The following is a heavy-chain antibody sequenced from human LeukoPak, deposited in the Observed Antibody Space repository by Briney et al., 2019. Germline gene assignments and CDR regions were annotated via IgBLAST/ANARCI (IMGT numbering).Heavy chain of an antibody. Sequence: GGSLRLSCVASGFILSRYYMSWVRQTPGKGLEWVAVSYSGGSTYYADSVKGRFTISRDNSKKMLFLQMNSLRADDTGVYYCARGPDVDGYIHAPFDSWGQGTLVTVSS. CDR3: ARGPDVDGYIHAPFDS. CDR1: GFILSRYY. D-gene: IGHD5-24*01. CDR2: SYSGGST. J-gene: IGHJ4*02. V-gene: IGHV3-53*01.